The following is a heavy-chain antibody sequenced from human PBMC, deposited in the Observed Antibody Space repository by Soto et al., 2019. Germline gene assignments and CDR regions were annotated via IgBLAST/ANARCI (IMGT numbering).Heavy chain of an antibody. J-gene: IGHJ4*02. D-gene: IGHD5-12*01. CDR2: ISATGGSA. CDR1: GFTFSSYA. V-gene: IGHV3-23*01. Sequence: EVQLLQSGGGLVQPGGSLRLSCVASGFTFSSYAMNWVRQAPGKGPEWVSSISATGGSAYYADSVKGRFTISRDNSKNTLYLKMDRLRADDTAVYYCAGDRRYSGYDREVFDFWGQGTLVTVSS. CDR3: AGDRRYSGYDREVFDF.